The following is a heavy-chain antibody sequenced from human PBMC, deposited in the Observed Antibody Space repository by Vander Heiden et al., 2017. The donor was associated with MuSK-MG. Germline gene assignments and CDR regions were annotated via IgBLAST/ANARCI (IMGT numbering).Heavy chain of an antibody. D-gene: IGHD1-26*01. V-gene: IGHV4-59*01. Sequence: QVQLQESGPGLVKPSETLSLTCTASGGSISSYYWSWIRQPPGKGLEWIGYIYYSGSTNYNPSLKSRVTISVDTAKNQFSMKMSSVTAADTAVYYCARALEGAVLDYWGQGTLVTVSS. J-gene: IGHJ4*02. CDR3: ARALEGAVLDY. CDR2: IYYSGST. CDR1: GGSISSYY.